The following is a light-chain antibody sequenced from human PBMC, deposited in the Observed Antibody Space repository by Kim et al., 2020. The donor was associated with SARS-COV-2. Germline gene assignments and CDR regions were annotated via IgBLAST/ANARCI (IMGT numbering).Light chain of an antibody. V-gene: IGKV3-11*01. J-gene: IGKJ3*01. CDR1: QSLSSY. CDR2: DAS. Sequence: ETVLTQSPATLSLSPGKRATLSCRASQSLSSYLAWYQQKPGQAPRLLIYDASKRATGIPARFSGSGSGTDFTLTISSLEPEDFAVYYCQQRSFWPPTFGPGTKVDIK. CDR3: QQRSFWPPT.